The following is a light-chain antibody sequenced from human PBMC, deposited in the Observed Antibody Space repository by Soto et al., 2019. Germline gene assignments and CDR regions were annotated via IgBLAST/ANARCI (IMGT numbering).Light chain of an antibody. CDR2: EVS. J-gene: IGLJ2*01. CDR3: SSLTTTNSLV. V-gene: IGLV2-14*01. Sequence: QSALTQPASVSGSPGQSITISCTGTSSDIGDYKSVSWYQHHPGKAPKLMIYEVSNRSPGVSDRFSGSKSGNTASLTISGLQAEDEADYYCSSLTTTNSLVFGAGTQLTVL. CDR1: SSDIGDYKS.